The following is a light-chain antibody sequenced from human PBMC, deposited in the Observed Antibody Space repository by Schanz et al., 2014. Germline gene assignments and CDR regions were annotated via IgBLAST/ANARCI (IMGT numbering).Light chain of an antibody. CDR2: GAS. V-gene: IGKV3D-20*02. CDR3: QQRSKWPLS. CDR1: QSVSSSY. J-gene: IGKJ4*01. Sequence: EIVLTQSPDTLSLSPGERATLSCRASQSVSSSYLAWYQQKPGQAPRLLIYGASSRATGIPDRFSGSGSGTDFTLTISRLEPEDFAVYYCQQRSKWPLSFGGGTKVEIK.